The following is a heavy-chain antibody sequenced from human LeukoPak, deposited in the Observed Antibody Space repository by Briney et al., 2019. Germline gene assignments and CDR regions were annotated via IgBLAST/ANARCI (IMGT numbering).Heavy chain of an antibody. V-gene: IGHV3-30-3*01. D-gene: IGHD6-19*01. CDR1: GFTFSSYA. CDR2: ISYDGSNK. J-gene: IGHJ4*02. CDR3: ARDISAVADSPDY. Sequence: PGGSLRLSCAASGFTFSSYAMHWVRQAPGKGLEWVVVISYDGSNKYYADSVKGRFTISRDNSKNTLYLQMNSLRAEDTAVYYCARDISAVADSPDYWGQGTLVTVSS.